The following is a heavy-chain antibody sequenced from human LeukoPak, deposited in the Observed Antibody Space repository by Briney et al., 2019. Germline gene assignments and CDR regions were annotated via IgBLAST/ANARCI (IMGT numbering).Heavy chain of an antibody. Sequence: ASVKVSCKASGYTFTSYGISWVRQAPGQGLEWMGWISAYNGNTNYAQKLQGRVTMTTDTSTSTAYMELRSLRSDDTAVYYCARVTYCSSTSCYHTYMDVWGKGTTVTVSS. V-gene: IGHV1-18*01. CDR1: GYTFTSYG. CDR3: ARVTYCSSTSCYHTYMDV. D-gene: IGHD2-2*01. CDR2: ISAYNGNT. J-gene: IGHJ6*03.